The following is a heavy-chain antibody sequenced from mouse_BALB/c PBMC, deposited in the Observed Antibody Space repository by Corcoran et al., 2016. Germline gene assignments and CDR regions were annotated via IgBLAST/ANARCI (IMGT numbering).Heavy chain of an antibody. J-gene: IGHJ3*01. V-gene: IGHV14-1*02. Sequence: EVQLQQSGAELVRPGALVKLSCKASGFNIKDYYMHWVKQRPEQGLEWIGWIDPGNGNTIYDPKFQGKASITADTSAYTAYLQLSSLTSEDTAVYYGASIYYDDAWFAYWGQGTLVTVSA. CDR2: IDPGNGNT. CDR1: GFNIKDYY. D-gene: IGHD2-4*01. CDR3: ASIYYDDAWFAY.